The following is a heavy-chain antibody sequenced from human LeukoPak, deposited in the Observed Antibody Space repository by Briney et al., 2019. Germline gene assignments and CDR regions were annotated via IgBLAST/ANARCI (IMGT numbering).Heavy chain of an antibody. J-gene: IGHJ3*02. CDR2: IYHSGST. Sequence: SETLSLTCTVSGGSISSYYWSWIRQPPGKGLEWIGYIYHSGSTYYNPSLKSRVTISVDRSKNQFSLKLSSVTAADTAVYYCARGYGAFDIWGQGTMVTVSS. CDR1: GGSISSYY. V-gene: IGHV4-59*12. D-gene: IGHD1-14*01. CDR3: ARGYGAFDI.